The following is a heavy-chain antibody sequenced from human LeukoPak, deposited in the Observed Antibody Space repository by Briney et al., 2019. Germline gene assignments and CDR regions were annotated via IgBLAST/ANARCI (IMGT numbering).Heavy chain of an antibody. CDR3: ARGDFDDYGDYVDAFEF. CDR2: IKPDGSEK. CDR1: GFTFSSYW. J-gene: IGHJ3*01. V-gene: IGHV3-7*01. D-gene: IGHD4-17*01. Sequence: PGGSLRLSCAASGFTFSSYWMSWVRQVPGKGLEGVANIKPDGSEKYCVGSVKGRFTIYRDNAKNSLYLQMNSLRAEDTALYYCARGDFDDYGDYVDAFEFWGQGTMVTVSA.